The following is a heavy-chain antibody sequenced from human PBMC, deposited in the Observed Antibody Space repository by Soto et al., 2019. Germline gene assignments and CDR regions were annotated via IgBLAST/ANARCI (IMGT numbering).Heavy chain of an antibody. Sequence: EVQLVESGGGLVQPGGSLRLSCAASGFTFSSYWRHWVRQAPGKGLVWVSRIKSDGSSTSYADSVKGRFTISRDNARNTLYLQMTGGRAEDRAVYNGLRTSRVVSPPTREDYWGQGTLVTVSS. CDR3: LRTSRVVSPPTREDY. J-gene: IGHJ4*02. D-gene: IGHD2-8*02. CDR1: GFTFSSYW. CDR2: IKSDGSST. V-gene: IGHV3-74*01.